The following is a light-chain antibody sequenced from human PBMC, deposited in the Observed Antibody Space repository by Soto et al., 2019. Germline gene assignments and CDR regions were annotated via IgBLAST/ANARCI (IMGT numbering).Light chain of an antibody. CDR1: QGISSY. V-gene: IGKV1-9*01. CDR3: QQLNNYPFT. Sequence: DIQLTQSPSFLSASVGDRVTITCRASQGISSYLAWYQQEPGKAPNHLIYAASILQSGVPSRFSGSGSGTEFTLTISSLQPDDFATYYCQQLNNYPFTFGPGTKVDIK. CDR2: AAS. J-gene: IGKJ3*01.